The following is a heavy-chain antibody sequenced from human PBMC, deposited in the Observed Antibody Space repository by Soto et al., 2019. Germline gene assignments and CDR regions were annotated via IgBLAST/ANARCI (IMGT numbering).Heavy chain of an antibody. V-gene: IGHV4-31*03. D-gene: IGHD3-3*01. CDR3: ARDPGEGYYDFWRGPHYFDY. Sequence: PSETLSLTCTVSGGSISSGGYYWSWIRQHPGEGLEWIGYIYYSGSTYYNPSLKSRVTISVDTSKNQFSLKLSSVTAADTAVYYCARDPGEGYYDFWRGPHYFDYWGQGTLVTVSS. CDR2: IYYSGST. CDR1: GGSISSGGYY. J-gene: IGHJ4*02.